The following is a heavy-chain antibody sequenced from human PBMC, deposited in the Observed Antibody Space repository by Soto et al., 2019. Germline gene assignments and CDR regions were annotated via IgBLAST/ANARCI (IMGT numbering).Heavy chain of an antibody. CDR3: ASSLYYYDSSDYSGHLKVDY. Sequence: QVQLVESGGGVVQPGRSLRLSCAASGFTFSSYGMHWVRQAPGKGLGWVAVISYDGSNKYYADSVKGRFTISRDNSKNTLYLQMNSLRAEDTAVYYCASSLYYYDSSDYSGHLKVDYWGQGTLVTVSS. CDR1: GFTFSSYG. D-gene: IGHD3-22*01. CDR2: ISYDGSNK. J-gene: IGHJ4*02. V-gene: IGHV3-30*03.